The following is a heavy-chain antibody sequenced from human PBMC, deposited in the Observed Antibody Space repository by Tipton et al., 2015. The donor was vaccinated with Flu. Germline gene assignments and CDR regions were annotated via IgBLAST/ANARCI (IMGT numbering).Heavy chain of an antibody. Sequence: SLRLSCAVGTFGLESRAMHWVRQRPGKGLEWVSGITGNSDIVAYADPVKGRFTISRDNAKNSLYLQMNSLRSEDTALYYCVVANMVVWGEGTTVFVSS. CDR1: TFGLESRA. CDR3: VVANMVV. V-gene: IGHV3-9*01. J-gene: IGHJ6*02. CDR2: ITGNSDIV. D-gene: IGHD6-6*01.